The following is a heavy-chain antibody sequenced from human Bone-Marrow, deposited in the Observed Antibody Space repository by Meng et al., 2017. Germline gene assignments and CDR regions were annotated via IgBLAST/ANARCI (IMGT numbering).Heavy chain of an antibody. Sequence: QGQLGRSGAEGKKPGSSVKVSCKASGGNFSSYAISWVRQAPGQGLEWMGGIIPIFGTANYAQKFQGRVTITADKSTSTAYMELSSLRSEDTAVYYCARETHYYDSRYFDYWGQGTLVTVSS. CDR1: GGNFSSYA. D-gene: IGHD3-22*01. CDR3: ARETHYYDSRYFDY. V-gene: IGHV1-69*06. J-gene: IGHJ4*02. CDR2: IIPIFGTA.